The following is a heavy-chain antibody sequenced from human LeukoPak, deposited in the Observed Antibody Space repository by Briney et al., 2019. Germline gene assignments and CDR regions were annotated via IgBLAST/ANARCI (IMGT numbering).Heavy chain of an antibody. V-gene: IGHV3-30*04. Sequence: GRSLRLSCAASGFTFSSYAMPWVRQAPGKGLEWVAVISYDGSNKYYADSVKGRFTISRDNSKNTLYLQMNSLRAEDTAVYYCAREMGGNALDYWGQGTLVTVSS. CDR1: GFTFSSYA. D-gene: IGHD4-23*01. CDR2: ISYDGSNK. J-gene: IGHJ4*02. CDR3: AREMGGNALDY.